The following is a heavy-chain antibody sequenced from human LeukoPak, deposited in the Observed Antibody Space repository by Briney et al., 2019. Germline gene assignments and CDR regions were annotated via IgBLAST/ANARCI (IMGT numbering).Heavy chain of an antibody. D-gene: IGHD3-22*01. CDR1: GGSFSGYY. Sequence: SETLSLTCAVYGGSFSGYYWSWIRQPPGKGLEWIGEINRSGSTNYNPSLKSRVTISVDTSKNQFSLKLSSVTAADTAVYYCARWTYYYDSSGYFYWGQGTLVTVSS. J-gene: IGHJ4*02. CDR2: INRSGST. V-gene: IGHV4-34*01. CDR3: ARWTYYYDSSGYFY.